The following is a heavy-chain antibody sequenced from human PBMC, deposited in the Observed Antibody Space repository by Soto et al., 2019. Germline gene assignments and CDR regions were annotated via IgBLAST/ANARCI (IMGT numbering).Heavy chain of an antibody. CDR1: GGPSGTHF. J-gene: IGHJ4*02. CDR3: ARSPQYTHGGNGAFGY. V-gene: IGHV4-59*11. Sequence: PSETLSLTCTVSGGPSGTHFWNWIRQPPGKGLEWIGYFFYRGTTNYNPSLKSRVTISEDTSKNQFSLRLTSVTPADTAVYYCARSPQYTHGGNGAFGYWGLGPXVTVYS. D-gene: IGHD1-1*01. CDR2: FFYRGTT.